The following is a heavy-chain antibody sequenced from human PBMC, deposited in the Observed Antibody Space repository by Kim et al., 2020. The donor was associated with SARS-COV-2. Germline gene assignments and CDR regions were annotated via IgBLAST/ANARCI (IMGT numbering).Heavy chain of an antibody. V-gene: IGHV4-4*02. J-gene: IGHJ6*02. CDR3: ARAMVRGVIMHGMDV. CDR2: IYHSGST. Sequence: SETLSLTCAVSGGSISSSNWWSWVRQPPGKGLEWIGEIYHSGSTNYNPSLKSRVTISVDKSKNQFSLKLSSVTAADTAGYYGARAMVRGVIMHGMDVWGQGTTVTVSS. CDR1: GGSISSSNW. D-gene: IGHD3-10*01.